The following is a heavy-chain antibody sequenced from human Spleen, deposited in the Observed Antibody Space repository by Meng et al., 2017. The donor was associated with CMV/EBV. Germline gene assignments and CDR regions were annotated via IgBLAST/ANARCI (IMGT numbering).Heavy chain of an antibody. CDR1: GFTFSNYA. Sequence: GGSLRLSCAASGFTFSNYAMGWVRQAPGKGLEWVSTISASGGGTHNADSVKGRFTLSRDNSKNTLYLQMNSLRVEDTGVYYCTLATGGIIGTFDYWGQGTLVTVSS. CDR3: TLATGGIIGTFDY. V-gene: IGHV3-23*01. CDR2: ISASGGGT. D-gene: IGHD1-7*01. J-gene: IGHJ4*02.